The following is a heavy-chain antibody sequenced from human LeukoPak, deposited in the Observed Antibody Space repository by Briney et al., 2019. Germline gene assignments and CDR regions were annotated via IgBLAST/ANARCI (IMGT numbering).Heavy chain of an antibody. J-gene: IGHJ4*02. CDR1: GFTVSSNS. D-gene: IGHD3-22*01. CDR3: ARRAGDYSHPYDY. Sequence: SGGSLRLSCTVSGFTVSSNSMSWVRQAPGKGLEWVSFIYTTGNTHNSDSVKGRFTISRDSSKNTLYLQMNSLRAEDTAVYYCARRAGDYSHPYDYWGQGTLVTVSS. CDR2: IYTTGNT. V-gene: IGHV3-53*01.